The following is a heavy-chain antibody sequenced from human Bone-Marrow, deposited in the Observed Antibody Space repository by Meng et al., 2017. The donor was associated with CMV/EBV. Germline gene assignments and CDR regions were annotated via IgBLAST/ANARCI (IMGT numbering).Heavy chain of an antibody. D-gene: IGHD3-22*01. J-gene: IGHJ5*02. CDR1: GGTFSSYA. CDR2: IIPIFGTA. Sequence: SVKVSCKASGGTFSSYAISWVRQAPGQGLEWMGGIIPIFGTANYAQKFQGRVTLTTDESTTTAYMELSGLRSDDTAVYYCAKARRQFYSDSSDYYYFHHTWGRGTQVSVSS. CDR3: AKARRQFYSDSSDYYYFHHT. V-gene: IGHV1-69*05.